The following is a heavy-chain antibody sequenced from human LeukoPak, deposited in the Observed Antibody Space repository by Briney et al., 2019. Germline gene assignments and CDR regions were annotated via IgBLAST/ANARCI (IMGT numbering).Heavy chain of an antibody. CDR1: GGSISSGSYY. Sequence: PSQTLSLTCTVSGGSISSGSYYWSWTRQPAGKGLEWIGRIYTSGSTNYNPSLKSRVTISVDTSKNQFSLKLSSVTAADTAVYYCARDPLGGYCSGGSCYSDAFDIWGQGTMVTVSS. CDR2: IYTSGST. J-gene: IGHJ3*02. V-gene: IGHV4-61*02. D-gene: IGHD2-15*01. CDR3: ARDPLGGYCSGGSCYSDAFDI.